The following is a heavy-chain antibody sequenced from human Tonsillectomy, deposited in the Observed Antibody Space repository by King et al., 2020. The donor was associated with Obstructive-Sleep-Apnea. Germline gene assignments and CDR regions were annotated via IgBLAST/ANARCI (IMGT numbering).Heavy chain of an antibody. CDR2: KYYSGST. CDR1: GGSISMYY. D-gene: IGHD6-13*01. Sequence: VQLQESGPGLVKPSETLSLTCTVSGGSISMYYWSWIRQAPGKGLEWIGYKYYSGSTYYNPSLKSRVTISVDTSTNQFSLKLNSVTAADTAGYLCARRVSGAAAGEALFDSWGQGTLVTVSS. CDR3: ARRVSGAAAGEALFDS. J-gene: IGHJ4*02. V-gene: IGHV4-59*08.